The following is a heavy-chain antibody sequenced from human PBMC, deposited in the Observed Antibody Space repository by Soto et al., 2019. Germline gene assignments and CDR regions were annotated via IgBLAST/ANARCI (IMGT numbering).Heavy chain of an antibody. V-gene: IGHV1-46*01. CDR2: INPAGGTT. D-gene: IGHD2-21*02. CDR3: ALKVVTYYDN. Sequence: QVQLVQSGAEVKKPGASVRISCRASGYSFTSTYVHWVRQAPGQGPEWMGIINPAGGTTYYAQKFQGRPTVTRHTSTSTAFLDLDDLTSEDTAVYFCALKVVTYYDNWGQGTLLTVSS. J-gene: IGHJ4*02. CDR1: GYSFTSTY.